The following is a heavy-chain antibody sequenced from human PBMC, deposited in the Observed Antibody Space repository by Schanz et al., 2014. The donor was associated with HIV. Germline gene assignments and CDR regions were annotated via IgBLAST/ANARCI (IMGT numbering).Heavy chain of an antibody. D-gene: IGHD3-9*01. CDR3: AKGLQKFDWRSPFDY. Sequence: QVHLVQSGAEVRRPGASVKVSCMASGYTFTNYYIHWVRQAPGQGLEWMGWINTRTGDTIYAERLQGRVTLTRDTSINTAYMTLSRLGSDDTAVYFCAKGLQKFDWRSPFDYWGQGTLLTVSS. CDR1: GYTFTNYY. CDR2: INTRTGDT. J-gene: IGHJ4*02. V-gene: IGHV1-2*02.